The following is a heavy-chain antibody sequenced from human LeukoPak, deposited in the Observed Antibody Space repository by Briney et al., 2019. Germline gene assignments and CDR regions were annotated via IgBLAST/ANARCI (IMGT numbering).Heavy chain of an antibody. CDR1: GFTFSSYS. J-gene: IGHJ4*02. CDR3: ARDPVGVRGVITSGTHFDY. Sequence: GGSLRLSCAASGFTFSSYSMNWVRQAPGKGLEWVSYISSSSSTIYYADSVKVRFTISRDNAKNSLYLQMNSLRAEDTAVYYCARDPVGVRGVITSGTHFDYWGQGTLVTVSS. CDR2: ISSSSSTI. D-gene: IGHD3-10*01. V-gene: IGHV3-48*01.